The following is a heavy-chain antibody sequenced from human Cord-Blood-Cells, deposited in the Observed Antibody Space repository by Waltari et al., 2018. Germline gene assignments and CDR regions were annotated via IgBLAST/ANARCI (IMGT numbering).Heavy chain of an antibody. J-gene: IGHJ6*02. Sequence: QVQLVESGGGVVQPGRSLRLSWAASGFTFSSYAMPWVRQAPGKGLEWVAVISYDGSNKYYADSVKGRFTISRDNSKNTLYLQMNSLRAEDTAVYYCARPLGVAARPRDYYYGMDVWGQGTTVTVSS. V-gene: IGHV3-30-3*01. CDR2: ISYDGSNK. CDR3: ARPLGVAARPRDYYYGMDV. D-gene: IGHD6-6*01. CDR1: GFTFSSYA.